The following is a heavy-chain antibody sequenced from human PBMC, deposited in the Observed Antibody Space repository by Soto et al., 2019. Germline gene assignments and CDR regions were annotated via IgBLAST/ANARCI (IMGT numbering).Heavy chain of an antibody. CDR2: ISFDGSKK. J-gene: IGHJ6*02. V-gene: IGHV3-30-3*01. D-gene: IGHD6-13*01. CDR1: GFSFSIYS. Sequence: LRLSCAASGFSFSIYSMNWVRQAPGKGLEWVALISFDGSKKYYADSVKGRFTISRDNSKNTVYLQMNNLRPGDAAVYHCANLLNVAAAGTPHYYGVDVWGQGTTVTVSS. CDR3: ANLLNVAAAGTPHYYGVDV.